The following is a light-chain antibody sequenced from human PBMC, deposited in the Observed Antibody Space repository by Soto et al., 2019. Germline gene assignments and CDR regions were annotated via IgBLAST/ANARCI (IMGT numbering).Light chain of an antibody. V-gene: IGKV1-5*03. CDR3: QHYNSYSEA. J-gene: IGKJ1*01. CDR1: QTISSW. CDR2: KAS. Sequence: DIQLTQSASTLSGSFGDRVTITCRASQTISSWLAWYQQKPGKAPKLLIYKASTLKSGVPSRFSGSGYGTEFNLTISSLQTDDFATYYCQHYNSYSEAFGQGTKVDI.